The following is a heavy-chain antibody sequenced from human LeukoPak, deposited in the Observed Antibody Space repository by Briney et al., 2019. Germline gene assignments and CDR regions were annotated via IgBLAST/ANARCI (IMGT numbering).Heavy chain of an antibody. D-gene: IGHD3-22*01. V-gene: IGHV4-34*01. J-gene: IGHJ6*02. CDR3: ARGMGYFDSSGYYHDYGMDV. Sequence: SETLSLTCAVYGGSFSNYYWSWIRQSPGKGLDWIGEINHSGSINYNPSLKSRFTISVDTSKNQFSLKLSSVTAADTAVYYCARGMGYFDSSGYYHDYGMDVWGQGTTVTVSS. CDR2: INHSGSI. CDR1: GGSFSNYY.